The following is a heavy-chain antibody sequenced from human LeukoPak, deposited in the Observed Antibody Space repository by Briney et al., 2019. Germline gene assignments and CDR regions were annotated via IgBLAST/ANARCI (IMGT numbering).Heavy chain of an antibody. V-gene: IGHV3-23*01. CDR3: AKASVGTGYGLDY. D-gene: IGHD2-15*01. J-gene: IGHJ4*02. Sequence: GGSLRLSCAASGFIFKNHAMSWVRQAPGKGLEWVSATSGSGGTKFYADSVKGRFTISRDNSKNTLYLQMNSLRAEDTAVYYCAKASVGTGYGLDYWGQGTLVTVSS. CDR1: GFIFKNHA. CDR2: TSGSGGTK.